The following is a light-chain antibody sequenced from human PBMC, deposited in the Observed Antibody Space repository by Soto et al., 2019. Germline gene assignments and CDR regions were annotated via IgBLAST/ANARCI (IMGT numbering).Light chain of an antibody. V-gene: IGKV3-20*01. J-gene: IGKJ4*01. Sequence: EIVLTQSPGTLSLSPGERATLSCRASQSVSSSYLAWYQQKPGQAPRLLIYGASSRATGIPDRFSGSGSGTDFTLTISRLQHHSFAVCYCHQYDRSALTFGGKTKVEIK. CDR2: GAS. CDR1: QSVSSSY. CDR3: HQYDRSALT.